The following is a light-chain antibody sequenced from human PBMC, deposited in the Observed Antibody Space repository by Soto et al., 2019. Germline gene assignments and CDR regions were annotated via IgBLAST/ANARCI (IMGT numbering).Light chain of an antibody. CDR2: EVS. CDR1: SSDVGGYNY. J-gene: IGLJ1*01. V-gene: IGLV2-14*01. Sequence: VRSHSGSVCWSPGHSITISCTGTSSDVGGYNYVSWYQQHPGKAPKLMIYEVSNRPSGVSNRFSGSKSGNTASLTISGLQAEDQADHYCSSYTSSTTYVFGTGTKVTVL. CDR3: SSYTSSTTYV.